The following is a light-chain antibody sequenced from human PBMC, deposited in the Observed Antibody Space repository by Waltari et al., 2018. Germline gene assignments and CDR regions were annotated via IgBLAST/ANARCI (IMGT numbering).Light chain of an antibody. CDR3: QQSYSIPLT. Sequence: DIQTTQSPSSLSASVGDRVTITCRASQSISSYLNWFQQKPGKAPKLLIYAASSLQSGVPSRFSGSGSGTDFTLTISSRQPEDFATYFCQQSYSIPLTFGQGTKVEIK. CDR1: QSISSY. V-gene: IGKV1-39*01. CDR2: AAS. J-gene: IGKJ1*01.